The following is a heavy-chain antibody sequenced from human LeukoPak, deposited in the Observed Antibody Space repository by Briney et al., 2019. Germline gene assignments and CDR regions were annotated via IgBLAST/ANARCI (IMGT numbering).Heavy chain of an antibody. CDR1: AYTFTCYY. Sequence: ASVKVSCKASAYTFTCYYMHWVRQAPGQGLEWMGWINPNSGGTNYAQKFQGRVTMTRYTSISTAYMELSRLRSDDTAVYYCARDQGVTDPPPYGLDVWGQGTTVTVSS. D-gene: IGHD3-10*01. CDR2: INPNSGGT. CDR3: ARDQGVTDPPPYGLDV. V-gene: IGHV1-2*02. J-gene: IGHJ6*02.